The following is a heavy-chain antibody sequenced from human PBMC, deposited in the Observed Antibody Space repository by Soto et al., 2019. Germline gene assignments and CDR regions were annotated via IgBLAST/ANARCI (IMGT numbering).Heavy chain of an antibody. D-gene: IGHD1-26*01. CDR3: AIVCVSPYYRDRLAF. CDR1: GYTFTRSG. J-gene: IGHJ4*03. CDR2: ISSYNGDT. Sequence: GASVKVSCKASGYTFTRSGISWVRQAPGQGPEWMGWISSYNGDTNYAQTFQGRVTMTTDTSTSTAYMELRSLRSDDTAVYYCAIVCVSPYYRDRLAFWAQGTPVPVSS. V-gene: IGHV1-18*01.